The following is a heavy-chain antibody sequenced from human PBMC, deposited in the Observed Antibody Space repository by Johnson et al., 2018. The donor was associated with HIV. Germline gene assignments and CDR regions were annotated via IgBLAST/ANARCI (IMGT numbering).Heavy chain of an antibody. CDR1: GFTVSSNY. D-gene: IGHD3-10*01. V-gene: IGHV3-53*01. CDR3: ARDSVGSPSAFDI. J-gene: IGHJ3*02. CDR2: IYRGGST. Sequence: VQLVESGGGLVQPGGSLRLSCAVSGFTVSSNYMSWVRQAPGKGLEWVSVIYRGGSTYYADSVKGRFTIARDNSKNTLYLQMNSLRAEDTAVYYCARDSVGSPSAFDIWGQGTMVTVSS.